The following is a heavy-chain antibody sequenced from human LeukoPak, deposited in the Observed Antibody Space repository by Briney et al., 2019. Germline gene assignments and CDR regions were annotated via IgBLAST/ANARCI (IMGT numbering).Heavy chain of an antibody. CDR3: ARDWGPPPAYDSSGYNLYYYYYYGMDV. Sequence: ASVNVSCTVSGYTLTELSMHWVRQAPGKGLEWMGGFDPEDGETIYAQKFQGRVTMTEDTSTDTAYMELRSLRSDDTAVYYCARDWGPPPAYDSSGYNLYYYYYYGMDVWGQGTTVTVSS. CDR1: GYTLTELS. D-gene: IGHD3-22*01. J-gene: IGHJ6*02. V-gene: IGHV1-24*01. CDR2: FDPEDGET.